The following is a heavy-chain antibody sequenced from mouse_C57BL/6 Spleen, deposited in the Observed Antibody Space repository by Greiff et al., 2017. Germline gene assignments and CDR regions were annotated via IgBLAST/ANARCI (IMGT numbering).Heavy chain of an antibody. J-gene: IGHJ2*01. CDR3: STVVATPFDY. V-gene: IGHV5-17*01. D-gene: IGHD1-1*01. CDR1: GFTFSDYG. Sequence: DVMLVASGGGLVKPGGSLKLSCAASGFTFSDYGMHWVRQAPEKGLEWVAYISSGSSTIYYADTVKGRFTISRDNAKNTLFLQMTSLRSEDSAMYYRSTVVATPFDYWGQGTTLTVSS. CDR2: ISSGSSTI.